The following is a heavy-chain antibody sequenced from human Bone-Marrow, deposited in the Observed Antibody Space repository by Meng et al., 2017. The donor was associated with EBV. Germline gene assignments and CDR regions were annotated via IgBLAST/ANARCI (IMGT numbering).Heavy chain of an antibody. D-gene: IGHD2-21*01. CDR2: INTDGSVI. J-gene: IGHJ4*02. V-gene: IGHV3-74*01. CDR1: GLTLSSYW. Sequence: FDSGGGLVQPGGSLRLSWSASGLTLSSYWVHWVRQAPGKGLVWVSRINTDGSVINYADSVKGRFTISRDNAKNTVYLQMNNLRAEDTAVYYCAKDCFGDKDSWGQGTLVTVSS. CDR3: AKDCFGDKDS.